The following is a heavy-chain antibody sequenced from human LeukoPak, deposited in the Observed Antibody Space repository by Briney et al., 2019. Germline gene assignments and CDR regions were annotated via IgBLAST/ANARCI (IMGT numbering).Heavy chain of an antibody. J-gene: IGHJ5*02. V-gene: IGHV3-48*03. CDR2: ISSSGSDI. CDR1: GFTFSNYE. D-gene: IGHD3-3*01. Sequence: GALRLSCAASGFTFSNYEMHWVRQAPGKGLEWVSYISSSGSDIYYADSVKGRFIISRDNSKNILFLQMNSLRAEDTALYYCAKDWSGDYNWSDPWGQGTLVTVSS. CDR3: AKDWSGDYNWSDP.